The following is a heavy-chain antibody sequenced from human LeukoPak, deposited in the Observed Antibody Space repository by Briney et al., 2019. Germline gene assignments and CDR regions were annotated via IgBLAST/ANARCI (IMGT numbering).Heavy chain of an antibody. CDR3: ARGYWGSWYFDY. Sequence: GASVKVSCKASGYTFTSYDINWVRQATGQGLEWMGWMNPNSGNTGYAQKVQGRVTMTRDTSISTAYMELSRLRSDDTAVYYCARGYWGSWYFDYWGQGTLVTVSS. CDR1: GYTFTSYD. CDR2: MNPNSGNT. D-gene: IGHD7-27*01. J-gene: IGHJ4*02. V-gene: IGHV1-8*01.